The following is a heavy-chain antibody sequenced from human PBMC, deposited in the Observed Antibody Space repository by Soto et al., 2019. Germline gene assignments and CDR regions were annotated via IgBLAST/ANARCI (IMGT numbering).Heavy chain of an antibody. V-gene: IGHV1-69*13. CDR3: ARDPSRYDILTGRSNSYHYGLDV. J-gene: IGHJ6*01. CDR2: MILMFGIV. D-gene: IGHD3-9*01. CDR1: GVTFSSYA. Sequence: SVKVSCNASGVTFSSYAISCVRHAPGQRLEWLGVMILMFGIVNYAQKFQGRVTITADESMSTVYMELSSLKSEDTAVYYCARDPSRYDILTGRSNSYHYGLDVWGQGTTVTVSS.